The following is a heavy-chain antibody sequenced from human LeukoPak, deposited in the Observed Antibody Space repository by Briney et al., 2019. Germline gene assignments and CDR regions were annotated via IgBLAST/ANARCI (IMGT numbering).Heavy chain of an antibody. CDR1: GFTFSSYW. CDR2: IKEDGSEK. Sequence: GGSLRLSCAASGFTFSSYWMSWVRQAPRKGLEWVANIKEDGSEKYYVDSVKGRFTISRDNAKNSLYLQMNSLRPEDTAVYYCASQFWWTAVTATALDYWGHGTLVTVFS. V-gene: IGHV3-7*05. CDR3: ASQFWWTAVTATALDY. J-gene: IGHJ4*01. D-gene: IGHD2-21*02.